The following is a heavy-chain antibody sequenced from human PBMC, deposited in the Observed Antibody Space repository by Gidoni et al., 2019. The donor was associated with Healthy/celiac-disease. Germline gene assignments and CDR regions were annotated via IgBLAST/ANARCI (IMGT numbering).Heavy chain of an antibody. CDR1: GYSFTSYW. J-gene: IGHJ3*02. V-gene: IGHV5-51*01. CDR3: ARVPGRADAFDS. CDR2: IYLGDSDT. Sequence: EVQLEQSGAEVTKPGESVTLSCKGAGYSFTSYWIGWVRQMPGKGREWMGIIYLGDSDTRYSPSFQGQGIISADKSISTAYLQWSSLKAADTAMYYCARVPGRADAFDSWGQGTMVTVSS.